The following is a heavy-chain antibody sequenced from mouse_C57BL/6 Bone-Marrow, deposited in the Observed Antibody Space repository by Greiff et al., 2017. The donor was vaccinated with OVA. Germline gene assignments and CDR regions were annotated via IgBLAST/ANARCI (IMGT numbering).Heavy chain of an antibody. Sequence: QVQLKQPGAELVRPGTSVKLSCKASGYTFTSYWMHWVKQRPGQGLEWIGVIDPSDSYTNYNQKFKGKATLTVDTSSSTAYMQLSSLTSEDSAVYYCARLLRLGYFDYWGQGTTLTVSS. CDR2: IDPSDSYT. J-gene: IGHJ2*01. V-gene: IGHV1-59*01. D-gene: IGHD1-1*01. CDR1: GYTFTSYW. CDR3: ARLLRLGYFDY.